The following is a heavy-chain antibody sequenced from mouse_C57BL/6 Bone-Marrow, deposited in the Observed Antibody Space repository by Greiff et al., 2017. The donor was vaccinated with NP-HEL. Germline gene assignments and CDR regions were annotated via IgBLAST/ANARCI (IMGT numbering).Heavy chain of an antibody. CDR3: ARSHYYGRCFDY. CDR1: GYTFTSYW. V-gene: IGHV1-53*01. CDR2: INPSNGGT. Sequence: VKLQQPGTELVKPGASVKLSCKASGYTFTSYWMHWVKQRPGQGLEWIGNINPSNGGTNYNEKFKSKATLTVDKSSSTAYMQLSSLTSEDSAVYYCARSHYYGRCFDYWGQGTTLTVSS. J-gene: IGHJ2*01. D-gene: IGHD1-1*01.